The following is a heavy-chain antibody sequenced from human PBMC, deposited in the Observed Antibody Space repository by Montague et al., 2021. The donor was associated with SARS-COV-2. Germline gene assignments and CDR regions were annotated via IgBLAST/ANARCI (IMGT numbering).Heavy chain of an antibody. Sequence: SETLSLTCTASGYSISSGYYWGWIRQPPGKGLEWIGNKHYSGITYNNPSLKNRVTMSVDTSKNQFSLKLSSVTAADTAVYYCVRDGYTHVDYWGQGTLVTVSS. CDR3: VRDGYTHVDY. D-gene: IGHD5-24*01. CDR2: KHYSGIT. CDR1: GYSISSGYY. J-gene: IGHJ4*02. V-gene: IGHV4-38-2*02.